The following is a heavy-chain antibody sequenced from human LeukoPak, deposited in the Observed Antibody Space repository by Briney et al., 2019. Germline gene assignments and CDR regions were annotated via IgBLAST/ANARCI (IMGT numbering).Heavy chain of an antibody. D-gene: IGHD6-6*01. CDR1: GFTFSSYA. Sequence: GGSLRLSCAASGFTFSSYAMHWVRQAPGQGLEWVAVISYDGSNKYYADSVKGRFTISRDNSKNTLYLQMNSLRAEDTAVYYCARYSSSSTWGQGTLVTVSS. CDR3: ARYSSSST. V-gene: IGHV3-30-3*01. CDR2: ISYDGSNK. J-gene: IGHJ4*02.